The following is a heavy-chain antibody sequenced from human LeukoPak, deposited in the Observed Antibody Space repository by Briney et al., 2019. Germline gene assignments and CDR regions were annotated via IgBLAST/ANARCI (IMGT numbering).Heavy chain of an antibody. V-gene: IGHV2-70*11. CDR2: IDWDDDK. Sequence: TGPALVKPTQTLTLTCTFSGFSLSTSGMCVSWIRQPPGKALEWLARIDWDDDKYYSTSLKTRLTISKDTSKNQVVLTMTNMDPVDTATYYCARIPDYGDYFDYWGQGTLVTVSS. J-gene: IGHJ4*02. CDR3: ARIPDYGDYFDY. D-gene: IGHD4-17*01. CDR1: GFSLSTSGMC.